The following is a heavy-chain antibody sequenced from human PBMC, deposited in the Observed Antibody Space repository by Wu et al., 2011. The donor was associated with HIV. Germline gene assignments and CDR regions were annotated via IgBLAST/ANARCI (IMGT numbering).Heavy chain of an antibody. CDR1: GYTFTSYD. CDR2: MNPNSGNT. Sequence: QVQLVQSGAEVKKPGASVKVSCKASGYTFTSYDINWVRQATGQGLEWMGWMNPNSGNTGYAQKFQGRVTMTRNTSISTAYMELSSLRSEDTAVYYCARERRGFDWLYHYGMDVWGQGDHGHRLL. J-gene: IGHJ6*02. CDR3: ARERRGFDWLYHYGMDV. V-gene: IGHV1-8*02. D-gene: IGHD3-9*01.